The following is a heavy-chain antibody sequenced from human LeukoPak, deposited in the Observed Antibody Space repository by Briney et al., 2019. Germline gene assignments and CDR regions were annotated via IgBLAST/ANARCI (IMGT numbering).Heavy chain of an antibody. CDR1: GFTFSSYS. J-gene: IGHJ4*02. D-gene: IGHD4-17*01. V-gene: IGHV3-21*01. Sequence: GGSLRLSCAASGFTFSSYSMNWVRQAPGKGLEWVSSISSSSSYIYYADSVKGRFTISRDNSKNTLYLQMNSLRAEDTAVYYCAKTAYGDLYYFDYWGQGTLVTVSS. CDR2: ISSSSSYI. CDR3: AKTAYGDLYYFDY.